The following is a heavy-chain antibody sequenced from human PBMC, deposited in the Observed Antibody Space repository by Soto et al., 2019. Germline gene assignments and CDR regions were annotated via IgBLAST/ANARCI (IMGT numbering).Heavy chain of an antibody. CDR1: GGSFSGYY. Sequence: PSETLSLTCAVYGGSFSGYYWSWIRQPPGKGLEWIGEINHSGSTNYNPSLKSRATISVDTSKNQFSLKLSSVTAADTAVYYCASYSSSWPTRPYYSDYWGQGTLVTVSS. CDR2: INHSGST. J-gene: IGHJ4*02. D-gene: IGHD6-13*01. CDR3: ASYSSSWPTRPYYSDY. V-gene: IGHV4-34*01.